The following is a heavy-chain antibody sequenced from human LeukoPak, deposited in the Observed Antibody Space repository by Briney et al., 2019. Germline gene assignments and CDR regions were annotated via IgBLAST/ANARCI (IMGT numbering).Heavy chain of an antibody. CDR1: GFTFNIYA. CDR3: ARGVSD. V-gene: IGHV3-23*01. Sequence: GGFLRLSCATSGFTFNIYAMNWVRQAPGKGLEWVSIISGNGINTYYADSVKGRFTISRDDSKNTLYLQMNSLRVDDTAIYYCARGVSDWGQGTLVTVAS. CDR2: ISGNGINT. D-gene: IGHD3-16*01. J-gene: IGHJ4*02.